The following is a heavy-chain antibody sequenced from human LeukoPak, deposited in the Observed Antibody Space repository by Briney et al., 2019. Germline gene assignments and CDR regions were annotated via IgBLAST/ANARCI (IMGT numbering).Heavy chain of an antibody. CDR1: GFTFSSYG. V-gene: IGHV3-30*02. CDR2: IRYDGSNK. CDR3: AKAGRESDFDY. D-gene: IGHD2-21*01. J-gene: IGHJ4*02. Sequence: GGSLRLSCAASGFTFSSYGMQLVRQAPGKGLEWVAFIRYDGSNKYYADSVKGRFTISRDNSKNTLYLQMNSLRAEDTAVYYCAKAGRESDFDYWGQGTLVTVSS.